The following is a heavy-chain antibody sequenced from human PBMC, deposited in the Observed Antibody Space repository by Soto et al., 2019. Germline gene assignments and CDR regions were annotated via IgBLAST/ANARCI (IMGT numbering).Heavy chain of an antibody. CDR2: IYYSGST. D-gene: IGHD3-16*01. CDR3: ARDPFGRAWGSYDY. J-gene: IGHJ4*01. Sequence: SETLSLTCTVSGGSISSYYWSWIRQPPGKGLEWIGYIYYSGSTNYNPSLKSRVTISVDTSKNQFSLKLSSVTAADTAVYYCARDPFGRAWGSYDYWGQEPWSPSPQ. CDR1: GGSISSYY. V-gene: IGHV4-59*01.